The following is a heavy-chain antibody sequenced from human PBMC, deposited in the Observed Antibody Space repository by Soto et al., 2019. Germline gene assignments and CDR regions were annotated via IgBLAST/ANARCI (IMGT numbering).Heavy chain of an antibody. J-gene: IGHJ6*02. Sequence: GGSLRLSCAASGFIFSSYGMHWVRQAPGKGLEWVALIAYDGINRYYADSVKGRFTMSRDNSKNTLYLQMNSLRGEDTAVYYCAKTRSSSTSCYLYSGMDVWGQGTTVTVSS. CDR1: GFIFSSYG. D-gene: IGHD6-6*01. CDR3: AKTRSSSTSCYLYSGMDV. V-gene: IGHV3-30*18. CDR2: IAYDGINR.